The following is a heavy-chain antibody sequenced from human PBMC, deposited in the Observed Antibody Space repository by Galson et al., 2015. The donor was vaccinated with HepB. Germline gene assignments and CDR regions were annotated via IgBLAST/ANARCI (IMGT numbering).Heavy chain of an antibody. J-gene: IGHJ3*02. V-gene: IGHV3-30*04. Sequence: SLRLSCAASGFTFSSYAMHWVRQAPGKGLEWVAVISYDGSNKYYADSVKGRFTISRDNSKNTLYLQMNSLRAEDTAVYYCARSMALGAAFDIWGQGTMVTVSS. CDR2: ISYDGSNK. CDR3: ARSMALGAAFDI. CDR1: GFTFSSYA. D-gene: IGHD5-24*01.